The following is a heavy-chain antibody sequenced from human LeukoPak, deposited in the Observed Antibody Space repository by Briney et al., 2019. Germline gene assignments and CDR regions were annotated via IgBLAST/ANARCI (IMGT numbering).Heavy chain of an antibody. D-gene: IGHD3-3*01. CDR1: GFTFSSYW. CDR2: INTDGSST. V-gene: IGHV3-74*01. Sequence: PGGSLRLFCAASGFTFSSYWMHWVRQTPGKGLVWVSRINTDGSSTSYADSVKGRFTISRDNAKNTLYLQMNSLRAEDTAVYYCARDGFGEVALDYWGQGTLVTVSS. CDR3: ARDGFGEVALDY. J-gene: IGHJ4*02.